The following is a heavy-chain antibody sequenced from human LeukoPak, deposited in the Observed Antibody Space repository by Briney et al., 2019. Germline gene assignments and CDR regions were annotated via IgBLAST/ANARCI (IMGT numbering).Heavy chain of an antibody. D-gene: IGHD2-2*01. CDR3: ARHGSTYALRN. J-gene: IGHJ4*02. V-gene: IGHV4-59*08. Sequence: PSETLSLTCTVSGGSINSYYWSWIRQPPRKGLEWIGYIYYSGSTNYNPSLKSRVTISVDTSKNQSSLKLSSVTAADTAVYYCARHGSTYALRNWGQGTLVTVSS. CDR1: GGSINSYY. CDR2: IYYSGST.